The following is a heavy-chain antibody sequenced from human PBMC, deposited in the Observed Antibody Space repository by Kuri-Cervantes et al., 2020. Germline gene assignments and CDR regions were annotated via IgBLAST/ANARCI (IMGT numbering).Heavy chain of an antibody. V-gene: IGHV1-69*06. CDR2: IIPIFGTA. Sequence: SVKVSCKASGGTFSSYAISWVRQAPGQGLEWMGGIIPIFGTANYAQKFQGRVTITADKSTSTAYMELSSLRSEDTAVYYCARDGSDSSSLVYWGQGTLVTVSS. D-gene: IGHD6-6*01. CDR3: ARDGSDSSSLVY. J-gene: IGHJ4*02. CDR1: GGTFSSYA.